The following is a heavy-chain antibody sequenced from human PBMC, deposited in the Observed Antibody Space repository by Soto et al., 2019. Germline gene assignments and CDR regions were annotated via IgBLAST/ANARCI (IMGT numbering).Heavy chain of an antibody. J-gene: IGHJ4*02. CDR3: ARGGEGDDIVATNFDY. CDR1: GDSVSSNSAA. CDR2: TYYRSKWYN. D-gene: IGHD5-12*01. Sequence: QVQLQQSGPGLVKPSQTLSLTCAISGDSVSSNSAAWNWIRQSQSRGLECLGRTYYRSKWYNDYAVSVKSRITITPDTSKNQFSLQLNSVTPEDTAVYYCARGGEGDDIVATNFDYWGQGTLVTVSS. V-gene: IGHV6-1*01.